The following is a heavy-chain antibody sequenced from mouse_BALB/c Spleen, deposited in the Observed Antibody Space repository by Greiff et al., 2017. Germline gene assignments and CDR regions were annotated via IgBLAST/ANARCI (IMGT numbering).Heavy chain of an antibody. CDR2: ISDGGSYT. D-gene: IGHD1-1*01. CDR1: GFTFSDYY. V-gene: IGHV5-4*02. CDR3: ARAPYYYGSTPHYFDY. J-gene: IGHJ2*01. Sequence: EVKLMESGGGLVKPGGSLKLSCAASGFTFSDYYMYWVRQTPEKRLEWVATISDGGSYTYFPDSVKGRFTISRDNAKNNLYLQMSSLKSEDTAMYYCARAPYYYGSTPHYFDYWGQGTTLTVSS.